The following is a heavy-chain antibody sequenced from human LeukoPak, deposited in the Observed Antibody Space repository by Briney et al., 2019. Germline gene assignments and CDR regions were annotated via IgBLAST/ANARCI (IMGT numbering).Heavy chain of an antibody. CDR1: GGSFSGYY. V-gene: IGHV4-34*01. CDR3: AGTYCSSTSCLRFVRRTNWFDP. D-gene: IGHD2-2*01. CDR2: INHSGST. Sequence: SETLSLTCAVDGGSFSGYYWSWIRQPPGKGLEWLGEINHSGSTNYNPSLKSRVTISVDTSKNQFSLKLSSVTAADTAVYYCAGTYCSSTSCLRFVRRTNWFDPWGQGTLVTVSS. J-gene: IGHJ5*02.